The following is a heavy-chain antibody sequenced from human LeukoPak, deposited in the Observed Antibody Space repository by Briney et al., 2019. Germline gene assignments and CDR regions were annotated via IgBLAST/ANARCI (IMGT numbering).Heavy chain of an antibody. V-gene: IGHV3-48*02. CDR2: ISSSSSTI. CDR1: GFTFSSYS. J-gene: IGHJ4*02. CDR3: ARAWYSWGYYFDY. Sequence: GGSLRLSCAASGFTFSSYSMNWVRQAPGKGLEWVSYISSSSSTIYYADSVMGRFTISRDNAKNSLYLQMNSLRDEDTAVYYCARAWYSWGYYFDYWGQRALVTVSS. D-gene: IGHD1-26*01.